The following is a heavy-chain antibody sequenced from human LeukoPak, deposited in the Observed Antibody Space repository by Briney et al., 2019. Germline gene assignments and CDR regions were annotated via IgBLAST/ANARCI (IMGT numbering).Heavy chain of an antibody. D-gene: IGHD5-24*01. CDR1: GFTFSSYW. CDR2: IKQDGSEK. CDR3: ARDGDGWYFDY. V-gene: IGHV3-7*01. J-gene: IGHJ4*02. Sequence: GGSLRLSCAASGFTFSSYWMSWVRQAPGKGLERVANIKQDGSEKYYVDSVKGRFTISRDNAKNSLYLQMNSLRAEDTAVYYCARDGDGWYFDYWGQGTLVTVSS.